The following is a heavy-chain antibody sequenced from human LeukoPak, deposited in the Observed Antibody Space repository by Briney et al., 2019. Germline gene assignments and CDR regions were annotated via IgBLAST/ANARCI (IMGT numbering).Heavy chain of an antibody. J-gene: IGHJ4*01. Sequence: SGTLSLTCAVSSDSISSNNRWNWVRQPPGKGLEWIGEIYHSGITEYNPSLRSRVTISVDKSKNQFSLKLNSVTAADTAVYYCAREYESSGWYSKGSFDYWGQGILVTVSS. CDR1: SDSISSNNR. CDR2: IYHSGIT. D-gene: IGHD6-19*01. CDR3: AREYESSGWYSKGSFDY. V-gene: IGHV4-4*02.